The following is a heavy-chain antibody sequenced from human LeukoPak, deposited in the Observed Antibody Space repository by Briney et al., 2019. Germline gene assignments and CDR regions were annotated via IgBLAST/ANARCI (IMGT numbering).Heavy chain of an antibody. D-gene: IGHD3-22*01. CDR3: ARLRDYSGYYYTDY. CDR2: IYPGDSNT. Sequence: GESLKISCQGSGYSFTSYWIGWVRQMPGKGLEWMGIIYPGDSNTIYSPSFQGQVTISADKSISTAYLHWSSLQASDTAMYYCARLRDYSGYYYTDYWGQGTLVTVSS. CDR1: GYSFTSYW. J-gene: IGHJ4*02. V-gene: IGHV5-51*01.